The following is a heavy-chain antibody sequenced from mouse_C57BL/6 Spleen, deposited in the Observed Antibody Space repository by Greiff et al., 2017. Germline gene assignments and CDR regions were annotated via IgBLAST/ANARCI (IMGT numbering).Heavy chain of an antibody. Sequence: VHVKQSGAELVKPGASVKLSCTASGFNIKDYYMHWVKQRTEHGLEWIGRIDPEDGETKYAPKFQGKATITADTSSNTAYLQLSSLTSEDTAVYYCASSGYYWFAYWGQGTLVTVSA. CDR3: ASSGYYWFAY. V-gene: IGHV14-2*01. CDR2: IDPEDGET. D-gene: IGHD2-3*01. J-gene: IGHJ3*01. CDR1: GFNIKDYY.